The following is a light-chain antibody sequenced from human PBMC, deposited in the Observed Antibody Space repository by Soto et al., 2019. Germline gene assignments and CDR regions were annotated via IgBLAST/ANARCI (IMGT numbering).Light chain of an antibody. Sequence: QSALTQPASVSASPGQSITISCTAATSDVVEYNYVSWYQQYPGRAPTLLLYEVSHRPSGVSHRFSGSKSGNTASLTISGVQAEDEAEYYCSSYAVTNIFVFGTGTKLTVL. CDR3: SSYAVTNIFV. V-gene: IGLV2-14*01. CDR2: EVS. J-gene: IGLJ1*01. CDR1: TSDVVEYNY.